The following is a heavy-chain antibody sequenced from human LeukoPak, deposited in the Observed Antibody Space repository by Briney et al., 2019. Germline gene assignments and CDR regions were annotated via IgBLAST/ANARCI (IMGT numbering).Heavy chain of an antibody. J-gene: IGHJ3*02. V-gene: IGHV3-21*01. CDR2: ISGSSAHV. CDR1: GFTFSDFH. CDR3: AREADAFDI. Sequence: GGSLRLSCVASGFTFSDFHINWVRQAPGKGLEWVSSISGSSAHVYYADSVQGRFTISRDNAKNTLYLQMNSLRADDTAVYYCAREADAFDIWGQGTMVTVSS.